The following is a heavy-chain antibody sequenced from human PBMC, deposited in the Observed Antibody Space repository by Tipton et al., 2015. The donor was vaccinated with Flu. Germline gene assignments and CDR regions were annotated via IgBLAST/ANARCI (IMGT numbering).Heavy chain of an antibody. CDR1: GGSISSSSYY. Sequence: TLSLTCTVSGGSISSSSYYWGWIRQPPGKGLEWIGSIYYSGSTYYNPSLKSRVTISVDTSKNQFSLKLSSVTAADTAVYYCARSPRGYSYGEIDYWGQGTLVTVSS. V-gene: IGHV4-39*01. CDR3: ARSPRGYSYGEIDY. D-gene: IGHD5-18*01. CDR2: IYYSGST. J-gene: IGHJ4*02.